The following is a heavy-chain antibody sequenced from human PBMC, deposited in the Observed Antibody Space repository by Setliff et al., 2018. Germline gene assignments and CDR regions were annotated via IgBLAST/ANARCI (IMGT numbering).Heavy chain of an antibody. D-gene: IGHD3-3*01. Sequence: PGGSLRLSCAASGFTFSSYSINWVRQAPGKGLEWVSAISGSGGSTYYADSVKGRFTISRDNSKNTLSLQMNSLRAEDTAVYYCARAFYYDFWTFDYWGQGTLVTV. CDR2: ISGSGGST. CDR3: ARAFYYDFWTFDY. J-gene: IGHJ4*02. V-gene: IGHV3-23*01. CDR1: GFTFSSYS.